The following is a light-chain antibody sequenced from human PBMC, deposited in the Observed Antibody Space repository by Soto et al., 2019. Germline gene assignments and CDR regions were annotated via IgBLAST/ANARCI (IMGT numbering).Light chain of an antibody. CDR2: GAS. V-gene: IGKV3-20*01. CDR3: QQYGSSPPFT. CDR1: QSISSTC. J-gene: IGKJ2*01. Sequence: EIVLTQSPGTLSLSPGEKATLSCRASQSISSTCLAWYQVKPGQAPRLLIYGASSRATDVPDRFSGSGSGTDFNLTISRLEPEDFGVYYCQQYGSSPPFTFGQGTKLEIK.